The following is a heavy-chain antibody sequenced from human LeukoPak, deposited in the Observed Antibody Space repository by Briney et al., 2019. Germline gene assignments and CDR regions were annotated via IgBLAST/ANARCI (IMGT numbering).Heavy chain of an antibody. J-gene: IGHJ4*02. V-gene: IGHV3-23*01. CDR2: ISGSGGST. CDR1: GFTFSSYA. CDR3: AKVRGGSYYTGFDY. D-gene: IGHD1-26*01. Sequence: GGSLRLSCAASGFTFSSYAMSWVRQAPGKGLEWVSAISGSGGSTYYADSVKGRFTISRDNSKNTLYLQMNSLRAEDTALYYCAKVRGGSYYTGFDYWGQGTLVTVSS.